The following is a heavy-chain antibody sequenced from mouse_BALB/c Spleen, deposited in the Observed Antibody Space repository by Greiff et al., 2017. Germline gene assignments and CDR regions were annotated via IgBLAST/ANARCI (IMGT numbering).Heavy chain of an antibody. J-gene: IGHJ3*01. CDR3: ARDRGDGYSFAY. Sequence: VQLQQSGPGLVAPSQSLSITCTVSGFSLTSYGVHWVRQPPGKGLEWLGVIWAGGSTNYNSALMSRLSISKDNSKSQVFLKMNSLQTDDTAMYYCARDRGDGYSFAYWGQGTLVTVSA. V-gene: IGHV2-9*02. CDR2: IWAGGST. CDR1: GFSLTSYG. D-gene: IGHD2-3*01.